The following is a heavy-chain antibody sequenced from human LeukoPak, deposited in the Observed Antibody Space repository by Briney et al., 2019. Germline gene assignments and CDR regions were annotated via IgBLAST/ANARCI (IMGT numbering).Heavy chain of an antibody. CDR3: ARHRCSGGSCYPMNWFDP. D-gene: IGHD2-15*01. Sequence: PSETLPLTCAVYGGSFSGYYWSWIRHPPGKGLEWVGEINHSGSTNYNPSPKSRVTISSDRSKNTSSLKLRSATAANTAVYYCARHRCSGGSCYPMNWFDPCGQGTLVTVSS. V-gene: IGHV4-34*01. J-gene: IGHJ5*02. CDR1: GGSFSGYY. CDR2: INHSGST.